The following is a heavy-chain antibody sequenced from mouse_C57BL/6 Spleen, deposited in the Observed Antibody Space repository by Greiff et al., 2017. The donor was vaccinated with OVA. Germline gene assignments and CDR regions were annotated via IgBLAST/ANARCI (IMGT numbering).Heavy chain of an antibody. Sequence: QVQLQQPGAELVRPGSSVKLSCKASGYTFTSYWMDWVKQRPGQGLEWIGNIYPSDSETHYNQKFKDKATLTVDKSSSTAYMQLSSLTSEDSAVYYCARSGSAVVALHWYFDVWGTGTTVTVSS. CDR2: IYPSDSET. D-gene: IGHD1-1*01. CDR3: ARSGSAVVALHWYFDV. V-gene: IGHV1-61*01. CDR1: GYTFTSYW. J-gene: IGHJ1*03.